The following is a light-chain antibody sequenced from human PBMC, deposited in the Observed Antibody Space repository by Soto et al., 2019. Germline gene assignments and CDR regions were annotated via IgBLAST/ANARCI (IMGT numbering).Light chain of an antibody. CDR3: QQSYSTQWT. CDR1: QTISSW. V-gene: IGKV1-5*03. CDR2: KAS. Sequence: PMTQVPSSLCGFVGDVVTITCRASQTISSWLAWYQQKPGKAPKLLIYKASTLKSGITSRFSGSGSETDFTLTISSLQPEDFATYYCQQSYSTQWTVGQWTQ. J-gene: IGKJ1*01.